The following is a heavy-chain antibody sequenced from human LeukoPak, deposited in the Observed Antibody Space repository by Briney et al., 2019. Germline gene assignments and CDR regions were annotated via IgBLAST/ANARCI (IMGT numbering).Heavy chain of an antibody. Sequence: GGSLRLSCAASGFTFSSYSMNWVRQAPGKGLGWLSYISSTSGTIYYADSVKGRFTISRDNAKNSLYLQMNSLRDEDTAVYYCAVTFHGEWLFRKSFDYWGQGTLVTVSS. D-gene: IGHD6-19*01. CDR2: ISSTSGTI. J-gene: IGHJ4*02. CDR3: AVTFHGEWLFRKSFDY. V-gene: IGHV3-48*02. CDR1: GFTFSSYS.